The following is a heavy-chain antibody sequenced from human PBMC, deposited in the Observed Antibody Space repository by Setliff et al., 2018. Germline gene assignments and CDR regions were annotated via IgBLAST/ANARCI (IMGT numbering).Heavy chain of an antibody. J-gene: IGHJ3*02. CDR2: INPNSGGA. D-gene: IGHD3-10*01. CDR1: GYTFAGYY. V-gene: IGHV1-2*02. CDR3: ARDLNRWFGEFAFDI. Sequence: ASVKVSCKASGYTFAGYYMHWVRQAPGQGLEWMGWINPNSGGANYAQKFQGRXTMTRXXXIXXXXXXXXXXXXXXXXXXXCARDLNRWFGEFAFDIWGQGXMVTVSS.